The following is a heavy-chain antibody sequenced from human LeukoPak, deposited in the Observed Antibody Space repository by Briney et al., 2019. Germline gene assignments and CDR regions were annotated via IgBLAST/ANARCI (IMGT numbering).Heavy chain of an antibody. CDR2: IHSDGSSI. Sequence: GGSLRLSCAAAGFTFSNNWMHWVRQAPGKGPVWVSRIHSDGSSISYADSGKGRFTISRDNSKNTLYLQMNSLRAEDTAVYYCAKADTVTTEFDYWGQGTLVTVSS. V-gene: IGHV3-74*01. J-gene: IGHJ4*02. CDR3: AKADTVTTEFDY. CDR1: GFTFSNNW. D-gene: IGHD4-17*01.